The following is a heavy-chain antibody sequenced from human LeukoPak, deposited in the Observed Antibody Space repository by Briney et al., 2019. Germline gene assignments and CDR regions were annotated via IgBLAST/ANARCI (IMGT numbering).Heavy chain of an antibody. Sequence: GGSLRLSCAASGFTFSSYAMHWVRQAPGKGLEWVANIKQDGSEKYYVDSVKGRFTISRDNAKNSLYLQMNSLRAEDTAVYYCASVDCSSISCPADYWGQGTLVTVSS. CDR1: GFTFSSYA. CDR3: ASVDCSSISCPADY. CDR2: IKQDGSEK. J-gene: IGHJ4*02. V-gene: IGHV3-7*03. D-gene: IGHD2-2*01.